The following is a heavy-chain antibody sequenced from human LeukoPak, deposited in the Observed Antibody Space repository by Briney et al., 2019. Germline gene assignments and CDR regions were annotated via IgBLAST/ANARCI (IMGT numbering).Heavy chain of an antibody. CDR1: GFIFSSYA. CDR3: AKGLRTGVGPYMGYHYYMDV. Sequence: GGSLRLSCAASGFIFSSYAMSWVRQAPGKGLEWVSVISGSGGSTNYADSVNGRFTISRDNSYNTVSLQMNSLRDEDTGVYYCAKGLRTGVGPYMGYHYYMDVWGKGATVTVSS. D-gene: IGHD3-16*01. J-gene: IGHJ6*03. CDR2: ISGSGGST. V-gene: IGHV3-23*01.